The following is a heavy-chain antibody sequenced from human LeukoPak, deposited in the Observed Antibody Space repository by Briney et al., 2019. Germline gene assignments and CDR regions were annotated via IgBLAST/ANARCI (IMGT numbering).Heavy chain of an antibody. CDR2: IKSKTDGGTT. CDR1: GFTFSNAW. Sequence: GGSLRLSCAASGFTFSNAWMSWVRQAPGKGLEWVGRIKSKTDGGTTDYAAPVKGRFTISRDDSKNTLYLQMNSLKTEDTAVYYCTTDPVTMIVVVMSHWREAFDTWGQGTMVTVSS. CDR3: TTDPVTMIVVVMSHWREAFDT. V-gene: IGHV3-15*01. D-gene: IGHD3-22*01. J-gene: IGHJ3*02.